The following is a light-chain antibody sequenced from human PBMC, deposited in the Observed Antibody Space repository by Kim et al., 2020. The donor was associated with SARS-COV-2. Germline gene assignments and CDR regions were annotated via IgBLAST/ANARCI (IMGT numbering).Light chain of an antibody. Sequence: GDRVTITCRASLDISTSLAWYQQKPGKVPRLIIYSASILQSGVPSRFRGSGYGADFTLTITNLQPEDFATYHCQQLSSYPVTFGGGTKVDIK. V-gene: IGKV1-9*01. J-gene: IGKJ4*01. CDR2: SAS. CDR1: LDISTS. CDR3: QQLSSYPVT.